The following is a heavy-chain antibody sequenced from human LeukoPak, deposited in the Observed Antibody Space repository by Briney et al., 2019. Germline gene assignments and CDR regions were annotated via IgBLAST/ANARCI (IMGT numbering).Heavy chain of an antibody. V-gene: IGHV4-59*01. D-gene: IGHD6-19*01. CDR3: ARGPSSGWYYKLIHWYFDL. CDR2: IYYSGST. J-gene: IGHJ2*01. CDR1: GGSISSYY. Sequence: SETLSLTCTVSGGSISSYYWSWVRQPPGKGLEWIGYIYYSGSTNYNPSLKSRVTISVDTSKNQFSLKLSSVTAADTAVYYCARGPSSGWYYKLIHWYFDLWGRGTLVTVSS.